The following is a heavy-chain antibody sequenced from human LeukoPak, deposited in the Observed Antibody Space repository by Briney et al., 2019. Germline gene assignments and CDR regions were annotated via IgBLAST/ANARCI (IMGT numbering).Heavy chain of an antibody. V-gene: IGHV4-59*11. J-gene: IGHJ3*02. CDR1: DDSFSSHY. Sequence: RLSETLSLTCAVSDDSFSSHYWTWIRQPPGKGLKWIGYISYIGSTNYNPSLKSRVTISIDTSKNQFSLKLTSVTAADTAVYYCARDLVTVTKGFDIWGPGTMVSVSS. D-gene: IGHD4-17*01. CDR2: ISYIGST. CDR3: ARDLVTVTKGFDI.